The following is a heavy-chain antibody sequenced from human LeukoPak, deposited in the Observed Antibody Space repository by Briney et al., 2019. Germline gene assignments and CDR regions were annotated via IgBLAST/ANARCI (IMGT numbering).Heavy chain of an antibody. CDR3: AKEDCSSTSCLFDY. D-gene: IGHD2-2*01. CDR2: INSDGSST. J-gene: IGHJ4*02. CDR1: GFTFSSYW. Sequence: PGGSLRLSCAASGFTFSSYWMHWVRQAPGKGLVWVSRINSDGSSTSYADSVKGRFTISRDNAKNSLYLQMNSLRAEDMALYYCAKEDCSSTSCLFDYWGQGTLVTVSS. V-gene: IGHV3-74*01.